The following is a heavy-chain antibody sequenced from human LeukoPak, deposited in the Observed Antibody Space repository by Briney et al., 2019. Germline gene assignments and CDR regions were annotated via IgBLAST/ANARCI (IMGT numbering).Heavy chain of an antibody. CDR3: ARDYQGGIKPSSTFDY. D-gene: IGHD1-26*01. J-gene: IGHJ4*02. V-gene: IGHV3-48*03. CDR1: GFTFSSYE. Sequence: GGSLRLSCAASGFTFSSYEMNWVRQAPGKGLEWVSYISSSGSTIYYADSVKGRFTISRDNAKNSLYPQMNSLRAEDTAVYYCARDYQGGIKPSSTFDYWGQGTLVTVSS. CDR2: ISSSGSTI.